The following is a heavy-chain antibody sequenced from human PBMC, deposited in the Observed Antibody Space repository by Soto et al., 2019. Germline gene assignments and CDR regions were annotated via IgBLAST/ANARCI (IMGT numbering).Heavy chain of an antibody. Sequence: QVQLVESGGGVVQPGRSLRLSCAASGFTFSSYAMHWISQAPGKGLEWVAVISYDGSNKYYADSVKGRFTISRDNPKNTLYLQMNSLRAEDTAVYYCAGGGYCTSTSCYLNWFDPWGQGTLVSVSS. CDR3: AGGGYCTSTSCYLNWFDP. J-gene: IGHJ5*02. D-gene: IGHD2-2*01. CDR2: ISYDGSNK. CDR1: GFTFSSYA. V-gene: IGHV3-30-3*01.